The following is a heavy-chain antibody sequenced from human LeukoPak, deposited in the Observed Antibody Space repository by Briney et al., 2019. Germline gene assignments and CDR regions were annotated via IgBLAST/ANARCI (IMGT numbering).Heavy chain of an antibody. Sequence: SESLSLTCTVSGGSISSGDYYWSWIRQPPGKGLEWIGYIYYSGSTYYNPSLKSRVTISVDTSKNQFSLKLSSVTAADTAVYYCARGENLEWLKYWGQGTLVTVSS. CDR1: GGSISSGDYY. CDR2: IYYSGST. V-gene: IGHV4-30-4*08. CDR3: ARGENLEWLKY. J-gene: IGHJ4*02. D-gene: IGHD3-3*01.